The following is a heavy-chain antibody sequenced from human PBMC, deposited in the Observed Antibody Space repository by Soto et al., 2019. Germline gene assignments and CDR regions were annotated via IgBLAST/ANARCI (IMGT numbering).Heavy chain of an antibody. J-gene: IGHJ5*02. CDR1: GYSISSGYY. D-gene: IGHD3-3*01. CDR3: ARYYYFWSGYDRFDP. Sequence: SETLSLTCAVSGYSISSGYYWGWIRQPPGKGLEWIGSIYHSGSTYYNPSLKSRVTISVDTSKNQFSLRLSSVTAADTAVYYCARYYYFWSGYDRFDPWGQGTLVTVSS. CDR2: IYHSGST. V-gene: IGHV4-38-2*01.